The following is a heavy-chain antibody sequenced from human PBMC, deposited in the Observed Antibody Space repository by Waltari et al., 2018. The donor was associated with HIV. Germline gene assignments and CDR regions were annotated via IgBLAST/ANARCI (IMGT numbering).Heavy chain of an antibody. CDR2: ISSSNDYI. Sequence: EVQLVESGGGLVKPGGSLRLSCAASGFAFSSYSMNGVRQAPGKGLGWVSSISSSNDYIYYAASLKGRFTISRDIAKKSLYLQMNSLRVEDTAVYYCASSPTYYYDNSGYFFDFWGHGTLVTVSS. D-gene: IGHD3-22*01. V-gene: IGHV3-21*02. J-gene: IGHJ4*01. CDR1: GFAFSSYS. CDR3: ASSPTYYYDNSGYFFDF.